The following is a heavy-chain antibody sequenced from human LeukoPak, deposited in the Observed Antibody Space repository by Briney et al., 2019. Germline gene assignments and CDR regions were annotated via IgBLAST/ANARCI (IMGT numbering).Heavy chain of an antibody. CDR3: ARENSGSYFWFDP. Sequence: PSETLSLTCAVYGGSFSGYYWSWIRQPPGKGLEWIGEINHSGSTNYNPSLKSRVTISVDTSKNQFSLKLSSVTAADTAVYYCARENSGSYFWFDPWGQGTLVTVSS. D-gene: IGHD1-26*01. V-gene: IGHV4-34*01. CDR2: INHSGST. J-gene: IGHJ5*02. CDR1: GGSFSGYY.